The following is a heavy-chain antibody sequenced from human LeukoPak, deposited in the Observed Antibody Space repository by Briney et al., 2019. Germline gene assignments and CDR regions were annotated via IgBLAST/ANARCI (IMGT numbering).Heavy chain of an antibody. V-gene: IGHV3-23*01. D-gene: IGHD6-19*01. J-gene: IGHJ4*02. CDR2: ISGSGGNT. Sequence: GGSLRFSCAASGFTFSSYAMNWVRQAPGKGLEWVSAISGSGGNTYSDSLKGRFTISRDTSKNTLYLHMNSLRAEDTAVYYCAKAGSAWPYYFDYWGQGTLVTVSS. CDR3: AKAGSAWPYYFDY. CDR1: GFTFSSYA.